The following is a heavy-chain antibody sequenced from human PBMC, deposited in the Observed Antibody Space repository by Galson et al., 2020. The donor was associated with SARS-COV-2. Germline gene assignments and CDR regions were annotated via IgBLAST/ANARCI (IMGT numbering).Heavy chain of an antibody. V-gene: IGHV3-48*02. CDR2: ISSGSGSTI. CDR1: GFTFSSYS. J-gene: IGHJ4*02. CDR3: ARSRALRGVTPDY. D-gene: IGHD3-10*01. Sequence: TGGSLRLSCAVSGFTFSSYSMNWVRQVPGKGPEWISFISSGSGSTIFYADSVKGRFSISRDNAKNSLYLQMNSLRDEDTAVYYCARSRALRGVTPDYWGQGTLVTVSS.